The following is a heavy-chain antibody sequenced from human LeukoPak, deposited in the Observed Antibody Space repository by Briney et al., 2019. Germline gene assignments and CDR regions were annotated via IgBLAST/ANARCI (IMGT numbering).Heavy chain of an antibody. CDR2: INPSGGTT. J-gene: IGHJ4*02. V-gene: IGHV1-46*01. D-gene: IGHD3-22*01. CDR1: GYTFTSFY. CDR3: ARDARPSYDTSGYYFPGDY. Sequence: GASVTVSCKASGYTFTSFYIHWVRQAPAQGLEWMAIINPSGGTTRYAQKFQGRVTMTRDTSTSTVYMELSSLRSEDTAVYYCARDARPSYDTSGYYFPGDYWGQGTLVTVSS.